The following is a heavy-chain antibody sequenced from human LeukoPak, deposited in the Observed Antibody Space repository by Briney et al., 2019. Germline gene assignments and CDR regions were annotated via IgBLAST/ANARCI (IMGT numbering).Heavy chain of an antibody. V-gene: IGHV3-30*02. CDR3: AKDRIQLWLVDY. Sequence: GGSQRLSCAASGFTFSSYGMHWVRQAPGKGLEWVAFIRYDGSNKYYADSVKGRFTISRDNSKNTLYLQMNSLRAEDTAVYYCAKDRIQLWLVDYWGQGTLVTVSS. D-gene: IGHD5-18*01. CDR1: GFTFSSYG. J-gene: IGHJ4*02. CDR2: IRYDGSNK.